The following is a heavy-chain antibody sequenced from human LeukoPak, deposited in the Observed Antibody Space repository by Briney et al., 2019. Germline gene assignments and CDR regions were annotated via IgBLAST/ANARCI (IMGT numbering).Heavy chain of an antibody. V-gene: IGHV7-4-1*02. Sequence: AASVTVSFKASGYTFASYAMNWVRQAPGQGLEPMGWINTNTGNPTYAQGFTGRFVFSLDTSVSTAYLQISSLKAEDTAVYYCAREWMGEDYWGQGTLVTVSS. CDR1: GYTFASYA. CDR3: AREWMGEDY. J-gene: IGHJ4*02. D-gene: IGHD3-16*01. CDR2: INTNTGNP.